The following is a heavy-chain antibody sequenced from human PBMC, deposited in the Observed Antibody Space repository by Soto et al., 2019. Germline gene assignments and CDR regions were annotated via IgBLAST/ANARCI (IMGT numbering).Heavy chain of an antibody. CDR2: ISYDGSNK. Sequence: GGSLRLSCAASGFTFSSYGMHWVRQAPGKGLEWVAVISYDGSNKYYADSVKGRFTISRDNSKNTLYLQMNSLRAEDTAVYYCARATRITIFGVPRENWFDPWGQGTVVTVSS. CDR3: ARATRITIFGVPRENWFDP. V-gene: IGHV3-30*03. J-gene: IGHJ5*02. D-gene: IGHD3-3*01. CDR1: GFTFSSYG.